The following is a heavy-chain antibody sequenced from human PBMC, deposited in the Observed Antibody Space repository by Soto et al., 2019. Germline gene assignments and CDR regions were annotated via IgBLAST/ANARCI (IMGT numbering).Heavy chain of an antibody. CDR2: TYYRSKWIS. CDR1: MDSVSNNRAT. D-gene: IGHD1-26*01. V-gene: IGHV6-1*01. J-gene: IGHJ4*02. Sequence: PTQTLSVTWAISMDSVSNNRATWNWIRQSPSGGLEWLGRTYYRSKWISDYAMSVKGRISINPDTSKNLVSLHLNFVTHEDTAVYYGARGPPDLNSGFDFWGQGTPVTVTS. CDR3: ARGPPDLNSGFDF.